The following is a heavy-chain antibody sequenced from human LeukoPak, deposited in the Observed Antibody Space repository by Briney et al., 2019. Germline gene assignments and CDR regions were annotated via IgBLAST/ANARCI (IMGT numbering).Heavy chain of an antibody. CDR1: GFIFGDYA. CDR2: ISGSGGST. V-gene: IGHV3-23*01. CDR3: AKYYYGSGSFDY. D-gene: IGHD3-10*01. Sequence: GGSLRLSCTASGFIFGDYAMTWFRQAPGKGLEWVSAISGSGGSTYYADSVKGRFTISRDNSKNTLYLQMNSLRAEDTAVYYCAKYYYGSGSFDYWGQGTLVTVSS. J-gene: IGHJ4*02.